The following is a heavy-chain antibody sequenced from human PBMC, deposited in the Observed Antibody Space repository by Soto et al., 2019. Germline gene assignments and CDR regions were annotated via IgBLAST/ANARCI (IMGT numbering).Heavy chain of an antibody. V-gene: IGHV1-69*01. CDR3: ARVGLGAYDY. D-gene: IGHD6-19*01. CDR2: IIPTLGTP. CDR1: GGIFSNFA. J-gene: IGHJ4*02. Sequence: QVQLVQSGAEVKKPGSSVKVSCKASGGIFSNFAFNWMRQAPGQGFEWMVGIIPTLGTPHYAQKFLGRVTITADESTRTVYMEMSSLTVEDTAVYYCARVGLGAYDYRGQGTLVIVSS.